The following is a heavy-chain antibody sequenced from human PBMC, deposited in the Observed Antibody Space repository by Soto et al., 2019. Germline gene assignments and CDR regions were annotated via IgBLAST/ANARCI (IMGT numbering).Heavy chain of an antibody. V-gene: IGHV1-69*06. CDR2: IIPIIGNA. D-gene: IGHD3-10*01. CDR3: ARGGFITMGRGVIPGRGDFDI. CDR1: GGTFSSYA. Sequence: QVQLVQSGAEVKKPGSSVKVSCKASGGTFSSYAISWVRQAPGQGLEWMGGIIPIIGNANYAQKFQGRVTINADKSTSTGYMGLSRLRSEETAVYYCARGGFITMGRGVIPGRGDFDIWGEGTTVTVSS. J-gene: IGHJ3*02.